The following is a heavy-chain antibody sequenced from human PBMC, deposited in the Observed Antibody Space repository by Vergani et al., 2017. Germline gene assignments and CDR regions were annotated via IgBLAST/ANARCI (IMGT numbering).Heavy chain of an antibody. D-gene: IGHD2-2*01. CDR2: ISSSSSYI. CDR3: ARDSLIVVVPAAPGYYYYGMDV. Sequence: EVQLVESGGGLVKPGGSLRLSCAASGFTFSSYSMNWVRQAPGKGLEWVASISSSSSYIYYADSVKGRFPISRDNAKNSLYLQMNSLRAEDTAVYYCARDSLIVVVPAAPGYYYYGMDVWGQGTTVTVSS. CDR1: GFTFSSYS. J-gene: IGHJ6*02. V-gene: IGHV3-21*01.